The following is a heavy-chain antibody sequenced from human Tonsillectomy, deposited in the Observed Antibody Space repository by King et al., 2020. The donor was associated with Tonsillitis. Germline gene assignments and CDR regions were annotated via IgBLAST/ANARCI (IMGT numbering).Heavy chain of an antibody. D-gene: IGHD3-3*01. J-gene: IGHJ4*02. Sequence: QLQESGPGLVKPSETLSLTCAVSGVSISTTPYYWGWIRQSPGKGLEWIGSIYYIGRTYDNPSLKSLVTISVDMSNNQFSLKLSSVTSADTAVYYCARGPDFDFWSGYYKAYFDSWGQGTLVTVSS. V-gene: IGHV4-39*01. CDR1: GVSISTTPYY. CDR2: IYYIGRT. CDR3: ARGPDFDFWSGYYKAYFDS.